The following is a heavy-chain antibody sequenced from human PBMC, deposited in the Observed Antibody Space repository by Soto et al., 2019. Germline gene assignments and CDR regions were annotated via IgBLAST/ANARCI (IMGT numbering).Heavy chain of an antibody. J-gene: IGHJ5*02. Sequence: QVQLQQWGAGLLKPSETLSLTCAVYGGSFSSYYWSWIRQPPGKGLEWIGVINHSGRTNYDPSLKRRVTVSIDTSNIQLTLTLSSVTASDTSVYYCAIGEPRFMEWLLLSEYFDPWGQGTLVTVSS. CDR2: INHSGRT. V-gene: IGHV4-34*01. CDR3: AIGEPRFMEWLLLSEYFDP. CDR1: GGSFSSYY. D-gene: IGHD3-3*01.